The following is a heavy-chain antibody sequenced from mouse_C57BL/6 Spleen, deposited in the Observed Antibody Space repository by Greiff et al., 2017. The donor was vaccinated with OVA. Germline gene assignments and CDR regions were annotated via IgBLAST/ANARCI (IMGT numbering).Heavy chain of an antibody. Sequence: QVQLQQSGAELVRPGASVTLSCKASGYTFTDYEMHWVKQTPVHGLEWIGAIDPETGGTAYNQKFKGKAILTADKSSSTAYMELRSLTSEDSAVYYCTPHDYGSRYYFDYWGQGTTLTVSS. J-gene: IGHJ2*01. CDR2: IDPETGGT. D-gene: IGHD1-1*01. CDR3: TPHDYGSRYYFDY. CDR1: GYTFTDYE. V-gene: IGHV1-15*01.